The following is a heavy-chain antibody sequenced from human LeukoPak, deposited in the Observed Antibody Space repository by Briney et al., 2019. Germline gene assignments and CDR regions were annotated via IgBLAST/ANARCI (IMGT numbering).Heavy chain of an antibody. CDR3: AREGAAAGSPFDY. CDR1: GFTFSSYA. V-gene: IGHV3-30*04. Sequence: PGGSLRLSCAASGFTFSSYAMHWVRQAPGKGLEWVAVISYDGSNKYYADSVKGRFTISRDNSKNTLFLQMNSLRAEDTAVYYCAREGAAAGSPFDYWGQGTLVTVSS. D-gene: IGHD6-13*01. CDR2: ISYDGSNK. J-gene: IGHJ4*02.